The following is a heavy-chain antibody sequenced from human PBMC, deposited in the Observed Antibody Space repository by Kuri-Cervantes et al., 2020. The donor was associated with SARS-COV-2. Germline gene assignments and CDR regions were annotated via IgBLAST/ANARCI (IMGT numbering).Heavy chain of an antibody. CDR3: ARDRGYCSGGSCSEF. D-gene: IGHD2-15*01. CDR1: GFTFSSYA. V-gene: IGHV3-30*14. Sequence: GESLKISCAASGFTFSSYAMHWVRQAPGKGLEWVAVISYDGSNKYYADSVTGRFTISRDNSKNTLYLQMNSLRAEDTAVYYCARDRGYCSGGSCSEFWGQGTLVTVSS. CDR2: ISYDGSNK. J-gene: IGHJ4*02.